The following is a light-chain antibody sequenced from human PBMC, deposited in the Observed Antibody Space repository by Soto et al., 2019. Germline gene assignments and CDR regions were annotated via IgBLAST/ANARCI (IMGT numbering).Light chain of an antibody. J-gene: IGLJ3*02. CDR3: QTYDNSLTGWV. CDR2: ANT. CDR1: SSNIGAGYD. V-gene: IGLV1-40*01. Sequence: QSVLTQPPSVSGAPGQRVTISCTGSSSNIGAGYDVHWYQQLPLRAPKLLIYANTNRPSGVPDRFSGSKSGTSATLAITGLQAEDEADYYCQTYDNSLTGWVFGGGTKLTVL.